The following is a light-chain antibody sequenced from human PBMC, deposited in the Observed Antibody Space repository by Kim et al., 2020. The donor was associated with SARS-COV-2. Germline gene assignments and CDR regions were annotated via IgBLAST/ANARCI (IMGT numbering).Light chain of an antibody. V-gene: IGKV1-9*01. CDR3: QQLNSYPLT. CDR2: AAS. J-gene: IGKJ4*01. CDR1: QGISSH. Sequence: ACVGDRVTITCRASQGISSHLAWYQQKPGKAPNLLIYAASTLQGGVPARFSGSGSGTDFTLTISSLQPEDFATYYCQQLNSYPLTFGGGTKVDIK.